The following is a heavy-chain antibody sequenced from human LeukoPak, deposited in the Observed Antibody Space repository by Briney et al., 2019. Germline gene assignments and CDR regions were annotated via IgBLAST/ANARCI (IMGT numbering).Heavy chain of an antibody. J-gene: IGHJ4*02. V-gene: IGHV3-23*01. Sequence: PGGSLRLSRAASGFTFSSYAMSWVRQAPGKGLEWVSAISGSGGSTYYADSVKGRFTISRDNSKNTLYLQMNSLRAEDTAVYDCAKRREYYYDSTIRGYWGQGTLVTVSS. CDR2: ISGSGGST. D-gene: IGHD3-22*01. CDR3: AKRREYYYDSTIRGY. CDR1: GFTFSSYA.